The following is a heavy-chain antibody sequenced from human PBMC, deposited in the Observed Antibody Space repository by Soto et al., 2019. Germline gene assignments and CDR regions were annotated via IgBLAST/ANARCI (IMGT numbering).Heavy chain of an antibody. Sequence: QVQLVQSGAEVTKPGSSVKVSCKASGGTFSSYAISWVRQAPGQGLEWMGGIIPIFGTANYAQKFQGRVTITADESMSTAYMEMSSLRSEDTAVYYCARAVYSSSWYFDYWGQGTLVTVSS. CDR3: ARAVYSSSWYFDY. D-gene: IGHD6-13*01. V-gene: IGHV1-69*01. J-gene: IGHJ4*02. CDR1: GGTFSSYA. CDR2: IIPIFGTA.